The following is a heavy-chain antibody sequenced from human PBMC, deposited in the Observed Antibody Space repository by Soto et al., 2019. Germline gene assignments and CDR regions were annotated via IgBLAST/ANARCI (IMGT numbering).Heavy chain of an antibody. V-gene: IGHV1-69*12. CDR2: IMPIFGTA. CDR1: GGTFSSYA. D-gene: IGHD5-12*01. J-gene: IGHJ6*02. Sequence: QVQLVQSGAEVKKPGSSVKVSCKASGGTFSSYAISWVRQAPGQGLEWMGGIMPIFGTANYAQKFQGRVTITADESMSTAYMELSSLRSWDTAVYYCARNLRLATAVKYCYGMDVWGQGTTVTVSS. CDR3: ARNLRLATAVKYCYGMDV.